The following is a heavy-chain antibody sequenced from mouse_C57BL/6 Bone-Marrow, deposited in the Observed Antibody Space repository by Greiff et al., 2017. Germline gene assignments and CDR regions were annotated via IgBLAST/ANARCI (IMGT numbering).Heavy chain of an antibody. D-gene: IGHD1-1*01. V-gene: IGHV1-15*01. Sequence: VQLQESGAELVRPGASVTLSCKASGYTFTDYEMHWVKQTPVHGLEWIGAIDPETGGTAYNQKFKGKAILTADKSSSTAYMELRSLTSEDSAVYYCTREGLGLRRYPYFDYWGQGTTLTVSS. CDR1: GYTFTDYE. CDR2: IDPETGGT. J-gene: IGHJ2*01. CDR3: TREGLGLRRYPYFDY.